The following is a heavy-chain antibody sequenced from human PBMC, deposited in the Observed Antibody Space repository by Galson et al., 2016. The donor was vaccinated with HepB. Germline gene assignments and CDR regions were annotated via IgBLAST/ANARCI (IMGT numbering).Heavy chain of an antibody. Sequence: SLRLSCAASGFTFSKYAMTWVRQAPGKGLAWVSSISGSGTRTYYADSVKGQFTISRDNSKNTLYLQMNSLRSEDTAVYYCAKGSYCSSPSCYAYYQYGLDVCGQGTTVTVSS. V-gene: IGHV3-23*01. CDR2: ISGSGTRT. J-gene: IGHJ6*02. CDR3: AKGSYCSSPSCYAYYQYGLDV. CDR1: GFTFSKYA. D-gene: IGHD2-2*01.